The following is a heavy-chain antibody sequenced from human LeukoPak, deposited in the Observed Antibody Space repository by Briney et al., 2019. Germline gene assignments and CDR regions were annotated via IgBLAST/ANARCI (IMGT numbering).Heavy chain of an antibody. CDR1: GYTFSRHG. CDR3: ARLWGGNGYSGGSLNL. CDR2: VWYDGRNR. V-gene: IGHV3-33*01. Sequence: GRSLTLSCAASGYTFSRHGIHWVRQAPGKGLEWVAVVWYDGRNRDYADSVKGRFTISKDNSNNVVFLQMDRLRAEDTAVYYCARLWGGNGYSGGSLNLWGQGTLVTVSS. J-gene: IGHJ5*02. D-gene: IGHD3-16*01.